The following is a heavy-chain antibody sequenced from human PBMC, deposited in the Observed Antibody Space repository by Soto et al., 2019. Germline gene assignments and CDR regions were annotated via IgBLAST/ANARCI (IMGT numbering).Heavy chain of an antibody. CDR2: INPSGGST. CDR3: DRCGPYYGADDAFDI. Sequence: QVQLVQSGAEVKKPGASVKVSCKASGYTFTSYYMHWVRQAPGQGLEWMGIINPSGGSTSYTQKFPCRVTMTRDTSTSTVYLELSSLRSEDTAVYYCDRCGPYYGADDAFDIWGQGTMVTVSS. J-gene: IGHJ3*02. D-gene: IGHD4-17*01. V-gene: IGHV1-46*03. CDR1: GYTFTSYY.